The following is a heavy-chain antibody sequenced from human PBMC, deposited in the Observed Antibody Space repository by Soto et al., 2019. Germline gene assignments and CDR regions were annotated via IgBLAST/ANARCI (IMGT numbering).Heavy chain of an antibody. V-gene: IGHV4-39*01. J-gene: IGHJ6*02. CDR3: ALDMLTGYYDYHYNSVDV. CDR2: FYYRGTT. D-gene: IGHD3-9*01. Sequence: PSESLYLTCTDCGGTISTSSYHSVWVRLRQGTGLEWIGCFYYRGTTYYNPSRKSRVTISIDTSKNQFSLKLRSVTAADTAVYFCALDMLTGYYDYHYNSVDVWGQGTTVTVSS. CDR1: GGTISTSSYH.